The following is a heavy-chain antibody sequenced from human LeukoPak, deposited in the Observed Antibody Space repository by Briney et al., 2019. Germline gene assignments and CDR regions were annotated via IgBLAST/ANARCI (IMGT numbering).Heavy chain of an antibody. CDR1: GYTLTELS. CDR3: ATDRAYFGSGNFFDY. D-gene: IGHD3-10*01. V-gene: IGHV1-24*01. CDR2: FDPEDGET. Sequence: GASVKVSCKVSGYTLTELSMHWVRQAPGKGLEWMGVFDPEDGETIYAQKFQGRVTMTEDTSTDTAYMELSSLRSEDTAIYYCATDRAYFGSGNFFDYWGQGTLVTVSS. J-gene: IGHJ4*02.